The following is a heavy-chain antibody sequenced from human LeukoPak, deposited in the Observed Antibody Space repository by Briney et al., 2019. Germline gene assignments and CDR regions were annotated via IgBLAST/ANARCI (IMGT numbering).Heavy chain of an antibody. CDR1: GYSISSGYS. J-gene: IGHJ3*02. D-gene: IGHD6-6*01. Sequence: SETLSLTCTASGYSISSGYSWGWIRQPPGKGLEWIGSIYHSGNTYYNPSLKSRVTISVDTSKNQFSLKLSSVAAADTAVYYCARVSSIAARPGAFDIWGQGTMVTVSS. V-gene: IGHV4-38-2*02. CDR2: IYHSGNT. CDR3: ARVSSIAARPGAFDI.